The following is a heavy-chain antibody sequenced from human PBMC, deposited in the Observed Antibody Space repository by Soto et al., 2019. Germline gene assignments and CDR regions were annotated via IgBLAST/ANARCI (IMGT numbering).Heavy chain of an antibody. V-gene: IGHV4-59*02. CDR2: IFYAGTT. CDR3: TRHAIIPRLQYGMDV. Sequence: SETLSLTCIVSGGSVSGYYWSWIRQPPGKGLEWLGYIFYAGTTLYNPSVESRVTISVDTSKNQFSMKLRSVTAADTAVYYCTRHAIIPRLQYGMDVWGQGTTVTVSS. D-gene: IGHD2-2*01. CDR1: GGSVSGYY. J-gene: IGHJ6*02.